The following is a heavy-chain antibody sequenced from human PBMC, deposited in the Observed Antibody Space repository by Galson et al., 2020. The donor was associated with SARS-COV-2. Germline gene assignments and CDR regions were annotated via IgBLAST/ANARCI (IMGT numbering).Heavy chain of an antibody. V-gene: IGHV3-23*01. J-gene: IGHJ4*02. CDR3: AKDPGYSYGTYFDY. CDR2: VSRGGPGT. D-gene: IGHD5-18*01. CDR1: GFSFSNFD. Sequence: GGSLRLSCAASGFSFSNFDMSWVRQAPGKGLEWVSSVSRGGPGTFYADSVKGRFTISRDNSKNTLSLQMTSLRADDTALYYCAKDPGYSYGTYFDYWGQGTLVTVSS.